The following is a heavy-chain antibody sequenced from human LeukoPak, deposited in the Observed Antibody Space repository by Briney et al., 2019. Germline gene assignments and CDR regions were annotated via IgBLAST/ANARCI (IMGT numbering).Heavy chain of an antibody. V-gene: IGHV4-30-4*01. CDR1: GGSISSGDYY. D-gene: IGHD3-3*01. CDR3: ARRFRTAKYYFDY. Sequence: PSETLSLTCTVSGGSISSGDYYWSWIRQPPGKGLEWIWYIYYSGSTYYNPSLKSRVTISVDTSKNQFSLKLSSVTAADTAVYYCARRFRTAKYYFDYWGQGTLVTVSS. J-gene: IGHJ4*02. CDR2: IYYSGST.